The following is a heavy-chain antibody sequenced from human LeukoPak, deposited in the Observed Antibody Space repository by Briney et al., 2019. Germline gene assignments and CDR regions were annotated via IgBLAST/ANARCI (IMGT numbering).Heavy chain of an antibody. Sequence: ASVKVSCKASGYTFTSYYMHWVRQAPGQGLEWMGIINPSGGSTSYAQKFQGRVTMTRDMSTSTVYMELSSLRSEDTAVYYCARDRRDGYRLGGEDYYYYMDVWGKGTTVTVSS. CDR2: INPSGGST. J-gene: IGHJ6*03. CDR1: GYTFTSYY. CDR3: ARDRRDGYRLGGEDYYYYMDV. D-gene: IGHD5-24*01. V-gene: IGHV1-46*01.